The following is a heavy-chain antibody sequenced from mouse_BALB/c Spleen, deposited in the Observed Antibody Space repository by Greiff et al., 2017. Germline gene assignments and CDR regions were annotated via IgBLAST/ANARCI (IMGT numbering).Heavy chain of an antibody. CDR2: ISSGSSTI. CDR1: GFTFSSFG. CDR3: ARSYASLAMDY. Sequence: EVQLVESGGGLVQPGGSRKLSCAASGFTFSSFGMHWVRQAPEKGLEWVAYISSGSSTIYYADTVKGRFTISRDNPKNTLFLQMTSLRSEDTAMYYCARSYASLAMDYWGQGTSVTVSS. D-gene: IGHD6-1*01. J-gene: IGHJ4*01. V-gene: IGHV5-17*02.